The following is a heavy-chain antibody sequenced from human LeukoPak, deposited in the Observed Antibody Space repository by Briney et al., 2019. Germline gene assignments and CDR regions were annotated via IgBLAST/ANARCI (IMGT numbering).Heavy chain of an antibody. CDR1: GGSISSYY. CDR3: ARGHDSSPYYYYGMDV. J-gene: IGHJ6*02. Sequence: SETLSLTCTVSGGSISSYYWSWIRQPAGKGLEWIGRIYTSGGTNYNPSLKSRVTISVDTSKNQFSLKLSSVTAADTAVYYCARGHDSSPYYYYGMDVWGQGTTVTVSS. CDR2: IYTSGGT. D-gene: IGHD3-22*01. V-gene: IGHV4-4*07.